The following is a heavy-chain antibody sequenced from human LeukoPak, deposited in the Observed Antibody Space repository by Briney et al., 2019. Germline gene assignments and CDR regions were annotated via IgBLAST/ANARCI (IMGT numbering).Heavy chain of an antibody. V-gene: IGHV4-34*01. CDR1: GGSFSGYY. D-gene: IGHD3-22*01. J-gene: IGHJ3*02. CDR2: INHSGST. CDR3: ARQPFYYDSSGYKGAFDI. Sequence: SETLSLTCAVYGGSFSGYYWSWIRQPPGKGLEWIGEINHSGSTNYNPSLKSRVTISVDTSKNQFSLKLSSVTAADTAVYYCARQPFYYDSSGYKGAFDIWGQGTMVTVSS.